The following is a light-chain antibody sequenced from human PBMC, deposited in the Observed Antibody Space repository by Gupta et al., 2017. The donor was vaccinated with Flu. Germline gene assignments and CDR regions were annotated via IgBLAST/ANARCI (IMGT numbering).Light chain of an antibody. J-gene: IGKJ5*01. CDR3: QQTFSKVA. V-gene: IGKV1-39*01. CDR2: DTS. Sequence: DIQMTQSPSSLSASVGDRVTISCRASQTISTFLNWYQQKPGKDPNLLIYDTSNLQSGVPSRFSGSGSGTDFTLTINSLQPDDFATYYCQQTFSKVAFGQGTRLEIK. CDR1: QTISTF.